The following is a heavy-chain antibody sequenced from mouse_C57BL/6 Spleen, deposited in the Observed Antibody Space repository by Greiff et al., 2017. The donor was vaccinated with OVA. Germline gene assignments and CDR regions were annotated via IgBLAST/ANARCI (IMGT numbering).Heavy chain of an antibody. J-gene: IGHJ3*01. CDR2: IYPGSGNT. D-gene: IGHD3-2*02. CDR1: GYTFTDYY. V-gene: IGHV1-76*01. CDR3: ARSEDSSGSWFAY. Sequence: VQLQQSGAELVRPGASVKLSCKASGYTFTDYYINWVKQRPGQGLEWIARIYPGSGNTYYNEKFKGKATLTAEKSSSTAYMQLSSLTSEDSAVYFCARSEDSSGSWFAYWGQGTLVTVSA.